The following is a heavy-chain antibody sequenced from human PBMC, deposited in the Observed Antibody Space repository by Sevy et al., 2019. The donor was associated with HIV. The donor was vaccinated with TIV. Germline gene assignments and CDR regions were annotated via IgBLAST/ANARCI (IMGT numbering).Heavy chain of an antibody. D-gene: IGHD1-26*01. CDR3: ARAPSGNQGPGQYFQH. Sequence: ASVKVSCKASGYTFTSYVISWVRQAPGQGLEWMGRISGYNGDTNYAQKLQGRVTMTTDTSTSTAYMELRSLRSDDTAVYYCARAPSGNQGPGQYFQHWGQGTLVTVSS. CDR2: ISGYNGDT. V-gene: IGHV1-18*01. J-gene: IGHJ1*01. CDR1: GYTFTSYV.